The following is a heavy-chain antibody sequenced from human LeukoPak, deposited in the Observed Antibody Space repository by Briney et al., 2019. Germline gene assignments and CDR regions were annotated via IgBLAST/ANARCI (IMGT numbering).Heavy chain of an antibody. CDR3: AKDMGGSSLFSLDS. J-gene: IGHJ4*02. D-gene: IGHD1-26*01. CDR1: GFTFSNFA. Sequence: HPGGSLRLSCAASGFTFSNFAMTWVRQAPGQGLEWVSGISNSGGTAYYADSVKGRVTISRDNSKNTLFLQLNSLSADDAAIYYCAKDMGGSSLFSLDSWGQGTLVTVSS. CDR2: ISNSGGTA. V-gene: IGHV3-23*01.